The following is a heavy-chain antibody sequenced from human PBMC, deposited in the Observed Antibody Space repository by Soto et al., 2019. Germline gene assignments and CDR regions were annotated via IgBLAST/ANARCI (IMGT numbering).Heavy chain of an antibody. CDR1: GGSISSGGYF. CDR3: ARGTPRHHGMDV. D-gene: IGHD2-2*01. CDR2: IYSSGST. Sequence: QVQLQESGPGLVRPSQTLSLTCTVSGGSISSGGYFWSWIRQHPGKGLEWIGYIYSSGSTYYNPSLKSRVTISVDTSKNQFSLKLSSVTAADTAVCYCARGTPRHHGMDVWGQGTTVTVSS. J-gene: IGHJ6*02. V-gene: IGHV4-31*03.